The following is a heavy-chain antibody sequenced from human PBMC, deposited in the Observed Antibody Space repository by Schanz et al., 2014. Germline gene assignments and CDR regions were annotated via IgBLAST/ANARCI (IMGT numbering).Heavy chain of an antibody. Sequence: EVQLVESGGALEQPGGSLRLSCAASGITFSDYAMSWVRQAPGKGLEWVSTIASGGSHTFYADSVTGRFTISGDNSKNTLFLQMNSLRVEDTAVYYCAKLDGYAYGSMGQEYFDYWGQGTLVAVSS. J-gene: IGHJ4*02. CDR1: GITFSDYA. CDR3: AKLDGYAYGSMGQEYFDY. CDR2: IASGGSHT. D-gene: IGHD5-18*01. V-gene: IGHV3-23*04.